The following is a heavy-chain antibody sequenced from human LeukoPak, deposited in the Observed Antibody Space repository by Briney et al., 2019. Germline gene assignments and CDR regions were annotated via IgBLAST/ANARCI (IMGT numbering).Heavy chain of an antibody. V-gene: IGHV4-38-2*01. CDR2: MYNSGST. J-gene: IGHJ6*03. CDR1: GYSITSGFC. D-gene: IGHD2-8*02. Sequence: SETLSLTCGVSGYSITSGFCWGWIRQPPGKGLEWIAFMYNSGSTYYDPSLKSRVTMSIDTSKNLLSLKLSAVTAADTAVYYCARAPTGYYMDVWGKGTTVTVSS. CDR3: ARAPTGYYMDV.